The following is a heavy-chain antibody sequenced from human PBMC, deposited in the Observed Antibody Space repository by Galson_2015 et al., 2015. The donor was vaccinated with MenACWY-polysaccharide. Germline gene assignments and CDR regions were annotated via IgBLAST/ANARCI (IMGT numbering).Heavy chain of an antibody. CDR1: GFTFSRYG. CDR3: ATEGIVFWGNSVFDY. CDR2: IWYDGSIT. V-gene: IGHV3-30*02. D-gene: IGHD4-23*01. J-gene: IGHJ4*02. Sequence: SLRLSCAASGFTFSRYGMHWVRQAPGKGLEWVGIIWYDGSITYYAETVRGRFTISRDNSKNTLYLQMNSLRAEDTAIYYCATEGIVFWGNSVFDYGGPGTLVTVSS.